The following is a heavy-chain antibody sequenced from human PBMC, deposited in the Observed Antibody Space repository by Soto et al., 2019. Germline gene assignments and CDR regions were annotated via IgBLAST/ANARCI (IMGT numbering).Heavy chain of an antibody. CDR2: IYSGGST. Sequence: GESLKISCAASGFTVSSNYMSWVRQAPGKGLEWVSVIYSGGSTYYADSVKGRFTISRHNSKNTLDLQMNSLRAEDTAVYYCARDPLGYCSGGSCYYYGMDVWGQGTTVTVSS. V-gene: IGHV3-53*04. CDR1: GFTVSSNY. J-gene: IGHJ6*02. D-gene: IGHD2-15*01. CDR3: ARDPLGYCSGGSCYYYGMDV.